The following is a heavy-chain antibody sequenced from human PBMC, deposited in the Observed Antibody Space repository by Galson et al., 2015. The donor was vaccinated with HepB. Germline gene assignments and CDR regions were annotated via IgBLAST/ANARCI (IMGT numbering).Heavy chain of an antibody. CDR3: ARVRYSYGYDTGFDY. J-gene: IGHJ4*02. D-gene: IGHD5-18*01. CDR2: IYSGGTT. V-gene: IGHV3-53*04. CDR1: GFTVSSNY. Sequence: SLRLSCAASGFTVSSNYMSWVRQAPGKGLEWVSVIYSGGTTYYADSVKGRFTISRHNSKNTLYLQMNGLRAEDTAVYFCARVRYSYGYDTGFDYWGQGTLVTVSS.